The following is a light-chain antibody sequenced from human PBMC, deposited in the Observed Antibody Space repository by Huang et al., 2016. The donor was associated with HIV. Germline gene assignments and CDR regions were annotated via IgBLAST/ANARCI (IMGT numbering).Light chain of an antibody. J-gene: IGKJ3*01. CDR2: KVS. Sequence: SLPVTLGQPASISCRSSESLVYSDGNTYLTWFQQRPGQSPRRLIYKVSIRDSGVPDRFSGSGSGTNFPLKISRVEAEDVGIYYCMQGSHWPPTFGPGTKVDFK. CDR3: MQGSHWPPT. CDR1: ESLVYSDGNTY. V-gene: IGKV2-30*01.